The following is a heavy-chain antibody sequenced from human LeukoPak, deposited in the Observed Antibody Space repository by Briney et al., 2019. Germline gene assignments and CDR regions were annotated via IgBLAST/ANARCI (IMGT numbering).Heavy chain of an antibody. CDR2: IYYSGST. CDR1: GGSISSYY. J-gene: IGHJ4*02. CDR3: ARAPFRGYDILTGHMYYFDY. V-gene: IGHV4-59*01. D-gene: IGHD3-9*01. Sequence: PSETLSLTCTVSGGSISSYYWSWIRQPPGKGLEWIGYIYYSGSTNYNPSLKSRVTISVDTSKNQFSLKLSSVTAADTAVYYCARAPFRGYDILTGHMYYFDYWGQGTLVTVSS.